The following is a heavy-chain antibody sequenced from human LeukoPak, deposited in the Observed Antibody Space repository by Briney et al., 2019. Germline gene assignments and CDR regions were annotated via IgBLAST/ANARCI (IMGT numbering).Heavy chain of an antibody. CDR2: IGTAGDP. CDR1: GFTFSSYD. D-gene: IGHD3-10*01. Sequence: PGGSLRLSCAASGFTFSSYDMHWVRQATGKGLEWVSAIGTAGDPYYPGSVKGRFTISRENAKNSLYLQMNSPRAGNTAVYYCARGVTYGSGSYVFDYWGQGTLVTVSS. V-gene: IGHV3-13*05. CDR3: ARGVTYGSGSYVFDY. J-gene: IGHJ4*02.